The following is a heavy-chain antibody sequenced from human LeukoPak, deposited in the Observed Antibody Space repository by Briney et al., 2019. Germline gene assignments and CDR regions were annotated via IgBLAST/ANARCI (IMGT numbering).Heavy chain of an antibody. Sequence: KPSETLSLTCTASGGSISSYYWSWIRQPPGKGLEWIGYIYYSGSTYYNPSLRSRVTISVDTSKNQFSLKLSSVTAADTAVYYCARSSEGRYYYDSSGFSYYYYYMDVWGKGTTVTISS. V-gene: IGHV4-59*01. D-gene: IGHD3-22*01. CDR2: IYYSGST. CDR3: ARSSEGRYYYDSSGFSYYYYYMDV. CDR1: GGSISSYY. J-gene: IGHJ6*03.